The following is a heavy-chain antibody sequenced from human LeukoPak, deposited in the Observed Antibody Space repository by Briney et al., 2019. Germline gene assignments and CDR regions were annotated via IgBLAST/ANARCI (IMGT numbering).Heavy chain of an antibody. CDR1: GFTFSTHW. J-gene: IGHJ4*02. D-gene: IGHD6-13*01. V-gene: IGHV3-7*01. CDR3: ARDSAGNDY. CDR2: IKQDGSEK. Sequence: GGSLRLSCAASGFTFSTHWMSWVRQAPGKGLEWVANIKQDGSEKYYVDSVKGRFTISRDNAKNSLYLQMNSLRAEDTAMYYCARDSAGNDYWGQGTLVTVSS.